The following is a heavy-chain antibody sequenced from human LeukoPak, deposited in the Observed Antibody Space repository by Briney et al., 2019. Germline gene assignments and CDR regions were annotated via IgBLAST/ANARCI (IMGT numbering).Heavy chain of an antibody. D-gene: IGHD5-18*01. Sequence: SETLSLTCTVSGGSISSGSYYWGWIRQPPGKGLEWIGSIFYSGSTYYNPSLKSRVAISVDTSKSQFSLKLNSVTAADTAVYYCAGLRGYSNSWGQGTLVTVSS. J-gene: IGHJ5*02. CDR1: GGSISSGSYY. CDR3: AGLRGYSNS. CDR2: IFYSGST. V-gene: IGHV4-39*01.